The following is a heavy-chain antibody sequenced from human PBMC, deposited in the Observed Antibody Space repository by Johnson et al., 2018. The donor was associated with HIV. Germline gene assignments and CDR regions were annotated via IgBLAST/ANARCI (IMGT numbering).Heavy chain of an antibody. V-gene: IGHV3-74*03. J-gene: IGHJ3*01. D-gene: IGHD2-21*01. Sequence: VQLVESGGGLVQPGGSLRLSCAASGFAFRTYWMVWVRQVPGKRPVWVARIYNDGSRTTYADSVRGRFPLASDNAKYTVDLQMNSLRVEDTAVYYCAKVDCGGDTCAGYDPFDLWGQGTLVTVSS. CDR1: GFAFRTYW. CDR2: IYNDGSRT. CDR3: AKVDCGGDTCAGYDPFDL.